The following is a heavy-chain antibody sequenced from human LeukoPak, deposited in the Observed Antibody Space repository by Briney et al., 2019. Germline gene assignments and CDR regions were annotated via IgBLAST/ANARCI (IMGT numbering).Heavy chain of an antibody. CDR2: ISSSSSNI. CDR3: ARDLGYCSGGSCYGTFDY. J-gene: IGHJ4*02. V-gene: IGHV3-21*01. D-gene: IGHD2-15*01. CDR1: GFTFSVYS. Sequence: GGSLRLSCAASGFTFSVYSMIWVRQAPGKGLEWVSSISSSSSNIYYADSMKGRFTISRDNSKNTLYLQMNSLRAEDTAVYYCARDLGYCSGGSCYGTFDYWGQGTLVTVSS.